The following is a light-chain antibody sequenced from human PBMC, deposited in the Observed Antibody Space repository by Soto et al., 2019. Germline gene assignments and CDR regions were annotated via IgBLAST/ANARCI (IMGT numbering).Light chain of an antibody. V-gene: IGKV3D-15*01. Sequence: EVLMTQSPATLSVSPGERVTLSCRASQSLNSNLAWYQQKPGQAPRVLIYGASSRASGIPDRFSGSGSGTDFTLTISRLEHDDFAFYYCQQYQNWPPLTFGGGTRVEIK. J-gene: IGKJ4*01. CDR1: QSLNSN. CDR2: GAS. CDR3: QQYQNWPPLT.